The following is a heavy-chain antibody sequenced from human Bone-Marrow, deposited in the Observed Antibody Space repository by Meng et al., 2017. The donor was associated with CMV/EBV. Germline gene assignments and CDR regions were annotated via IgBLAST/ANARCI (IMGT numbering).Heavy chain of an antibody. Sequence: SETLSLTCTVSGGSISSSRYSWGWIRQSPGKGLQWIGHIYYTGSTDYNPSLQSRVTVSIDTSNNHFSLRLNSVTAADTAVYYCARIHYYYGMDVWGQGTTVTVSS. CDR1: GGSISSSRYS. V-gene: IGHV4-39*07. CDR3: ARIHYYYGMDV. CDR2: IYYTGST. J-gene: IGHJ6*02.